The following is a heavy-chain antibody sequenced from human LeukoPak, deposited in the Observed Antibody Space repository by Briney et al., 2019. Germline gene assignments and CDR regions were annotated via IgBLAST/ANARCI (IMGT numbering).Heavy chain of an antibody. CDR3: ARVRYYGSGEEIDP. V-gene: IGHV4-31*03. Sequence: SETLSLTCTVSGGSISSGGYFWSWIRQNPGKGLEWIGYIYHGGNTYYNPSLKSRVTISVDTSKNQFSLALSSVTAADTAMYYCARVRYYGSGEEIDPWGQGTLVTVSS. D-gene: IGHD3-10*01. CDR2: IYHGGNT. CDR1: GGSISSGGYF. J-gene: IGHJ5*02.